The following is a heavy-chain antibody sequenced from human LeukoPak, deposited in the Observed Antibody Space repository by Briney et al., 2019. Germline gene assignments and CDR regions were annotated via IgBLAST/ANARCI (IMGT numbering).Heavy chain of an antibody. V-gene: IGHV3-23*01. CDR2: INGGNSDT. J-gene: IGHJ3*02. Sequence: GGTLRLSCAASGFTFSSYGTSWVRQAPGKGLEWVSAINGGNSDTNYAESVKGRFTISRDNSRNTLYLQMNNLRPEDTAVYSCARAKYYDSRGYSVREAYDIWGQGTMVTVSS. CDR3: ARAKYYDSRGYSVREAYDI. CDR1: GFTFSSYG. D-gene: IGHD3-22*01.